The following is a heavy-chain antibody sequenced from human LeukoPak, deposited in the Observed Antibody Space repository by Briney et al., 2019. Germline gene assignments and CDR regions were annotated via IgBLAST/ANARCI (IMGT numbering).Heavy chain of an antibody. CDR1: GFTFSSYS. CDR2: ISSSSSTI. D-gene: IGHD2-2*01. J-gene: IGHJ4*02. CDR3: ARGYCSSTSCAFDY. Sequence: QPGGSLRLSCAASGFTFSSYSMNWVRQAPGKGLEWVSYISSSSSTIYYADSVKGRFTISRDTAKNSLYLQMDSLRDEETAVYYCARGYCSSTSCAFDYWGQGTLVTVSS. V-gene: IGHV3-48*02.